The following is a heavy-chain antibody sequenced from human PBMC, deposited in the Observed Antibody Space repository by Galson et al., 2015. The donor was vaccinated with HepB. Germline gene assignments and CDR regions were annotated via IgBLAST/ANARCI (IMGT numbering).Heavy chain of an antibody. CDR1: EFTFSTYW. CDR3: ARDGDGAVEYDH. D-gene: IGHD6-19*01. CDR2: INLDGSQT. J-gene: IGHJ4*02. V-gene: IGHV3-7*01. Sequence: SLRLSCAASEFTFSTYWMSWVRQAPRKGLESVANINLDGSQTFYVDSVKGRFTISRDNAKDSLFLQMNSLRAEDTAVYYCARDGDGAVEYDHWGQGTLVTVSS.